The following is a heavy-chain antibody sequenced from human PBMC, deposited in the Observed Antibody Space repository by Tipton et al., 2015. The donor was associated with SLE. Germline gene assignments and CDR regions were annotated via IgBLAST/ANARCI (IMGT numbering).Heavy chain of an antibody. V-gene: IGHV4-34*01. J-gene: IGHJ4*02. CDR3: ARGILEWSDY. CDR1: GGSISPYY. D-gene: IGHD3-3*01. Sequence: TLSLTCTVSGGSISPYYWSWIRQPPGKGLEWIGEINHSGSTNYNPSLKSRVTISVDTSKNQFSLKLSSVTAADTAVYYCARGILEWSDYWGQGTLVTVSS. CDR2: INHSGST.